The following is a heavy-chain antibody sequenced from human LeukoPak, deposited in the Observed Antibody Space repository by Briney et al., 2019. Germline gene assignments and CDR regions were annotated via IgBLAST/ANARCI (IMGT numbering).Heavy chain of an antibody. CDR1: GYTFTSYG. CDR3: ARALRFTIFGVK. J-gene: IGHJ4*02. D-gene: IGHD3-3*01. Sequence: ASVKVSCKPSGYTFTSYGISWLRQDPGQALEWTGWISAYNGNTNYAQKPQRRVTMTTDTTTSTAYMELRSLRSDDTAVYYCARALRFTIFGVKWGQGTLVTVSS. V-gene: IGHV1-18*01. CDR2: ISAYNGNT.